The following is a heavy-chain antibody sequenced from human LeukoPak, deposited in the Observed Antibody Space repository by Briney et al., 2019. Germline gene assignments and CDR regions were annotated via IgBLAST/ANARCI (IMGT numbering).Heavy chain of an antibody. CDR2: ISYDGNNK. CDR3: ARGGGRNTAMVWTLDY. V-gene: IGHV3-30*14. J-gene: IGHJ4*02. CDR1: GFALNNYA. D-gene: IGHD5-18*01. Sequence: GGSLRLSCAASGFALNNYAIHWVRQAPGKGLEWVAVISYDGNNKYYTDSVQGRFTISRDNSKNTLFLQMGSLRDEDMAVYYCARGGGRNTAMVWTLDYWGQGTLVTVSS.